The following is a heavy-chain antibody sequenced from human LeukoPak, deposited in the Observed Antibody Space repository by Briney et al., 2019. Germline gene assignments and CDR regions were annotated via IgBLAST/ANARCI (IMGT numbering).Heavy chain of an antibody. CDR3: ARHMPWELPPGAYDY. D-gene: IGHD1-26*01. J-gene: IGHJ4*02. CDR1: GYSINSGYY. CDR2: IHYSGNT. Sequence: SETLSLTCTVSGYSINSGYYWGWIRQPPGKRLEWIGSIHYSGNTYHNPTLKSRVTISVDTSKNQFSLKLSSVTAADTAVYFCARHMPWELPPGAYDYWGQGSLVTVSS. V-gene: IGHV4-38-2*02.